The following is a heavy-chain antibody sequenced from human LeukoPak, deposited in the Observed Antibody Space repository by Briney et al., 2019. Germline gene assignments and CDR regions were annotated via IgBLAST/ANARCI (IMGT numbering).Heavy chain of an antibody. CDR1: GGTFSSYA. D-gene: IGHD3-10*01. Sequence: ASVKVSCKASGGTFSSYAISWVRQAPGQGLEWMGWINAGNGNTKYSQKFQGGVTITRDTSASTAYMELSSLRSEDTAVYYCAVKGSSWAFDIWGQGTMVTVSS. CDR2: INAGNGNT. V-gene: IGHV1-3*01. J-gene: IGHJ3*02. CDR3: AVKGSSWAFDI.